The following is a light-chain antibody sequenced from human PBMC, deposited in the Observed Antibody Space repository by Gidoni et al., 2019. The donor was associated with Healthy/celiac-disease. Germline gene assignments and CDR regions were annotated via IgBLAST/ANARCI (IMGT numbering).Light chain of an antibody. V-gene: IGKV1-9*01. CDR2: AAS. J-gene: IGKJ4*01. Sequence: IQLTQSPSFLSASSGDRVTITCRASQGISSYLAWYQQKPGKAPKLLIYAASTLQSGVPSGFSGSGSGTEFTLTISSLQPEDVATYYCQQLNSYPLTFGGGTKVEIK. CDR3: QQLNSYPLT. CDR1: QGISSY.